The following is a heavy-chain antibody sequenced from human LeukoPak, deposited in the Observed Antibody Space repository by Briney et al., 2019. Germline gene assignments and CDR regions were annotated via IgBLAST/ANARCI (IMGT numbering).Heavy chain of an antibody. CDR1: GYSFTSYW. CDR3: ARLAVLHPAVDY. Sequence: RGESLKISRKGSGYSFTSYWIGWVRQMPGKALEWMGIIYPGDSDTRYSPSFQGQVTISADKSISTAYLQWSSLKASDTATYYCARLAVLHPAVDYWGQGTLVTVSS. J-gene: IGHJ4*02. D-gene: IGHD6-19*01. V-gene: IGHV5-51*01. CDR2: IYPGDSDT.